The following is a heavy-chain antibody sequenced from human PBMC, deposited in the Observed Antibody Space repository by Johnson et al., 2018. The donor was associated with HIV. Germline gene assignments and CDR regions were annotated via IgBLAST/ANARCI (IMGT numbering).Heavy chain of an antibody. CDR1: GFTFSSYA. CDR3: ARELPKNTGYSSSWYHCQAFDI. Sequence: QVQLVESGGGVVQPGRSLKLSCAASGFTFSSYAMHWVRQAPGKGLDWVAVLSYDGSNKYYADSVKGRFTISRDNSKNTLYLQMNSLRAEDTAVYYCARELPKNTGYSSSWYHCQAFDIWGQGTMVTVSS. V-gene: IGHV3-30-3*01. D-gene: IGHD6-13*01. J-gene: IGHJ3*02. CDR2: LSYDGSNK.